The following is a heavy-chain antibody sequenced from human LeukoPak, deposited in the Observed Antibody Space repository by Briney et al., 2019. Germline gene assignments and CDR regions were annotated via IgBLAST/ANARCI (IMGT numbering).Heavy chain of an antibody. CDR3: ARGHDFWSGYKGYDAFDI. CDR2: IYYSGST. V-gene: IGHV4-59*01. J-gene: IGHJ3*02. D-gene: IGHD3-3*01. Sequence: SETLSLTCTVSGGSISSYYWSWIRQPPGKGLEWIGYIYYSGSTNYNPSLKSRVTISVDTSKNQFSLKLSSVTAADTAVYYCARGHDFWSGYKGYDAFDIWGQGTMVTVSS. CDR1: GGSISSYY.